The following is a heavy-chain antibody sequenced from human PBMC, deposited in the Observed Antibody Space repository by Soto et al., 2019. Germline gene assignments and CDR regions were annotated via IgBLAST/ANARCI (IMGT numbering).Heavy chain of an antibody. Sequence: GASVKVSCKASGYTFTSYGISWLRQSPGQGLEWMGWISAYNGNTNYAQKLQGRVTMTTDTSTSTAYMELRSLRSDDTAVYYCAREIAAREYYYYYGMDVWGQGTTVTVSS. CDR3: AREIAAREYYYYYGMDV. CDR1: GYTFTSYG. J-gene: IGHJ6*02. V-gene: IGHV1-18*04. D-gene: IGHD6-6*01. CDR2: ISAYNGNT.